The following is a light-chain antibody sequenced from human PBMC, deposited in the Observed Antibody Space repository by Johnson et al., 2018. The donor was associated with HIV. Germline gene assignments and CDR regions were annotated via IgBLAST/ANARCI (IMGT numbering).Light chain of an antibody. CDR3: GTWDKSLNTGAV. J-gene: IGLJ1*01. Sequence: QSVLSQPPSVSAAPGQKVTISCSGSSSNIGNNYVSWYQQLPGTAPKLLVYENIKRPSGIPDRFSGSKSGTSATLGIAGLQTGDEAHYYCGTWDKSLNTGAVFGTGTKVTVL. V-gene: IGLV1-51*02. CDR1: SSNIGNNY. CDR2: ENI.